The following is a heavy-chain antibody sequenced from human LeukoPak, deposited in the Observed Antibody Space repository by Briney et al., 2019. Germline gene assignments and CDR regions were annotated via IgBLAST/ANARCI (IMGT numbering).Heavy chain of an antibody. CDR1: GYTFTSYG. CDR3: ARARREGGYYDFWSGYTTHYFDY. D-gene: IGHD3-3*01. J-gene: IGHJ4*02. Sequence: ASVKVSCKASGYTFTSYGISWVRQAPGQGLEWMGWISAYNGNTIYAQKLQGRVTMTTDTSTSTAYMELRSLRSDDTAVYYCARARREGGYYDFWSGYTTHYFDYWGQGTLVTVSS. CDR2: ISAYNGNT. V-gene: IGHV1-18*01.